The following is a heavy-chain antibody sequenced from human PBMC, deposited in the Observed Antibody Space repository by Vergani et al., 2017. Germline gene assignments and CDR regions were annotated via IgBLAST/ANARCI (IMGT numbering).Heavy chain of an antibody. J-gene: IGHJ4*02. V-gene: IGHV4-34*01. CDR2: INHSGST. CDR3: ASLSSSWAVPQPFFDY. CDR1: GGSFSGYY. D-gene: IGHD6-13*01. Sequence: QVQLQQWGAGLLKPSETLSLTCAVYGGSFSGYYWSWIRQPPGTGREWVGEINHSGSTNYNPSLKSRVTISVDTSKTQFSLKLSSVTAADTAVYYWASLSSSWAVPQPFFDYWGQGTLVTVSS.